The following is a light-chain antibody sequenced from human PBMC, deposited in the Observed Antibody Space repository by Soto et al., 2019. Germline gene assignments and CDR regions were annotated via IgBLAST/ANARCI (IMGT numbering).Light chain of an antibody. Sequence: QSVLTQPASVSGSPGQSIAISCTGTISDVGGYDYVSWYQQHPGKAPKVIIYDVTNRPSGVSNRFSGSKSGNTASLTISGLQSEDEADYYCSSYTTSSLYVFGTGTKVTVL. CDR2: DVT. J-gene: IGLJ1*01. CDR1: ISDVGGYDY. V-gene: IGLV2-14*01. CDR3: SSYTTSSLYV.